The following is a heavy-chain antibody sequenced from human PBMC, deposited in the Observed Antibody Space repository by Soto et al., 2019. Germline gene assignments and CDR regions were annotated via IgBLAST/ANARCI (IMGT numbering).Heavy chain of an antibody. J-gene: IGHJ6*02. CDR1: GFTFSSYV. D-gene: IGHD5-18*01. V-gene: IGHV3-30*18. Sequence: PGGSLIVSCEASGFTFSSYVMHWVRQAPGKGLEWVAVISYDGSNKYYADSVKGRFTISRDNSKNTLYLQMNSLRAEDTAVYYCAKDVGYTRPDYYYYYGIAVRGQGNTVTV. CDR2: ISYDGSNK. CDR3: AKDVGYTRPDYYYYYGIAV.